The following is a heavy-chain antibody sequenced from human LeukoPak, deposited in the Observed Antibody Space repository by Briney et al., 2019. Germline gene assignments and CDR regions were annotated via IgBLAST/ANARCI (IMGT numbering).Heavy chain of an antibody. CDR1: GFSLSTSGMC. D-gene: IGHD6-19*01. CDR3: ARTPASAVAGFPSAFDI. V-gene: IGHV2-70*01. J-gene: IGHJ3*02. CDR2: IDWNDDK. Sequence: SGPALVKPTQTLTLTCTFSGFSLSTSGMCVSWIRQPPGKALEWLAHIDWNDDKYYSTSLKTRLTISKDTSKNQVVLTMTNMDPVDTATYYCARTPASAVAGFPSAFDIWGQGTMVTVSS.